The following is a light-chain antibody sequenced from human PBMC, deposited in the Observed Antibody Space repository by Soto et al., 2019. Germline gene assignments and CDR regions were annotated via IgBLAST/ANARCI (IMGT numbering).Light chain of an antibody. V-gene: IGKV3-20*01. CDR3: QQYGSSPQT. CDR2: AAS. J-gene: IGKJ1*01. Sequence: EIVLTQSPGTLSLSQGERATLSCRASQSVSSNYLAWFQQKPGQAPRLLIYAASSRATGIPDRFSGSGSGTDFTLTISRLEPEDFAVYYCQQYGSSPQTFGQGTKVDIK. CDR1: QSVSSNY.